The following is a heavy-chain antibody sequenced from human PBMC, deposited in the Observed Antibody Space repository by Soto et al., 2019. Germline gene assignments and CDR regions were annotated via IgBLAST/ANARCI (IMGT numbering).Heavy chain of an antibody. Sequence: PSETLSLTCTVSGVSIRHSSFYWGWLRQPPGKGLDWIGTIYYSGTTYYNPSLKSRVTISVDTSKNQFSLKLSSVTAADTAMYYCARLWSGYLDWFDPWGQGTLVTVPS. CDR1: GVSIRHSSFY. CDR3: ARLWSGYLDWFDP. D-gene: IGHD3-3*01. V-gene: IGHV4-39*01. J-gene: IGHJ5*02. CDR2: IYYSGTT.